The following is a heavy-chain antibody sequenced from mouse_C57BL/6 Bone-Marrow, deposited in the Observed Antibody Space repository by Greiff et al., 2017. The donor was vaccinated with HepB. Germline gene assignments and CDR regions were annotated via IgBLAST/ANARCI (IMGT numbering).Heavy chain of an antibody. CDR1: GYTFTSYW. Sequence: QVQLQQPGAELVKPGASVKLSCKASGYTFTSYWMHWVKQRPGQGLEWIGMIHPNSGSTNYNEKFKSKAKLTVDKSSGTSYMQLSSLTSEDSAVYYSARAYYSNYLPWYFDVWGTGTTVTVSS. J-gene: IGHJ1*03. CDR2: IHPNSGST. D-gene: IGHD2-5*01. V-gene: IGHV1-64*01. CDR3: ARAYYSNYLPWYFDV.